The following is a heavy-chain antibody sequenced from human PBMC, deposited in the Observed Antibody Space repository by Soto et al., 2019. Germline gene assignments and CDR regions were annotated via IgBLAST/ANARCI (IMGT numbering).Heavy chain of an antibody. Sequence: GGSLRLSCAASGFTFSSYGMHWIRQAPGKGLEWVAVISYDGSNKYYADSVKGRFTISRDNSKNTLYLQMNSLRAEDTAVYYCAKEATAMVRGVIPSLPYYDYGMDVWGQGITVTVFS. V-gene: IGHV3-30*18. CDR3: AKEATAMVRGVIPSLPYYDYGMDV. CDR2: ISYDGSNK. J-gene: IGHJ6*02. D-gene: IGHD3-10*01. CDR1: GFTFSSYG.